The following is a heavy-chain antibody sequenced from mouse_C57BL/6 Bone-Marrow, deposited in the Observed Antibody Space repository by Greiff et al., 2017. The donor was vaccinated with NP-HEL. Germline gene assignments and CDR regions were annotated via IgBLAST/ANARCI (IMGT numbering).Heavy chain of an antibody. CDR1: GFTFSSYG. J-gene: IGHJ3*01. CDR2: ISSGGSYT. D-gene: IGHD4-1*01. V-gene: IGHV5-6*01. Sequence: EVQLQESGGDLVKPGGSLKLSCAASGFTFSSYGMSWVRQTPDKRLEWVATISSGGSYTYYPDSVKGRFTISRDNAKNTLYLQMSSLKSEDTAMYYCARRGKLGFAWFAYWGQGTLVTVSA. CDR3: ARRGKLGFAWFAY.